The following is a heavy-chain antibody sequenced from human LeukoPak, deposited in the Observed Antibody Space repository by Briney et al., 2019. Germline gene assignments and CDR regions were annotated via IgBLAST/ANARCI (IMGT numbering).Heavy chain of an antibody. V-gene: IGHV3-48*02. J-gene: IGHJ1*01. CDR1: GFTPSSYI. Sequence: GGSLRPSCAASGFTPSSYIMNWVRQAPGKGVEWVSYISSSSSTIYYTDSVKGRFTISRDNAKNSMYLQMNSLRDQDTAVYYCAREGDGSGSWYFQHWGQGTLVTVSS. CDR3: AREGDGSGSWYFQH. D-gene: IGHD3-22*01. CDR2: ISSSSSTI.